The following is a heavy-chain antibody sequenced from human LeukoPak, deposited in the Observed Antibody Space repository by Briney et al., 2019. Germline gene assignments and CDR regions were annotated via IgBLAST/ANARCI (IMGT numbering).Heavy chain of an antibody. CDR1: GFTFSSYD. CDR2: ISSSSSYI. J-gene: IGHJ4*02. V-gene: IGHV3-21*01. D-gene: IGHD1-26*01. CDR3: ARDLVLSRSVGASEKIDY. Sequence: PGGSLRLSCAASGFTFSSYDMNWVRQAPGKGLEWVSSISSSSSYIYYSDSVKGRFTMSRDNAKNSLYLQMNSLRTKDTAVYYCARDLVLSRSVGASEKIDYWGQGTLVTVSS.